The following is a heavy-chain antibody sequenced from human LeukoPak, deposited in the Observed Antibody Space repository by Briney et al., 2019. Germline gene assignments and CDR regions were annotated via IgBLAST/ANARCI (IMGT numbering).Heavy chain of an antibody. J-gene: IGHJ4*02. CDR1: GGSLSSYF. CDR3: ARQPSSWFTSFDS. D-gene: IGHD6-13*01. Sequence: PSETLSLTCTASGGSLSSYFWNWIRQPPGKGLEWIAYIYYSGSTNYNPSLKSRVTISVDTSKNQFSLKLSSVTAADTAVYYCARQPSSWFTSFDSWGQGTLVTVSS. V-gene: IGHV4-59*01. CDR2: IYYSGST.